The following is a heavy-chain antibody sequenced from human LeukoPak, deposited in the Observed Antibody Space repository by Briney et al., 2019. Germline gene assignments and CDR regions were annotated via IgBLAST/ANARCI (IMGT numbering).Heavy chain of an antibody. J-gene: IGHJ6*02. CDR1: GYTFSNYA. CDR3: ARVPAGYYDSTRKKWYYYRMDV. Sequence: GASVKVSCKASGYTFSNYAMNWVRQAPGQGLEWMGWINTNTGNPTYGQGFTGRFVFSLDTSVSTAYLQVSSLKAEDTAVYYCARVPAGYYDSTRKKWYYYRMDVWGQGTTVTVSS. V-gene: IGHV7-4-1*02. CDR2: INTNTGNP. D-gene: IGHD3-22*01.